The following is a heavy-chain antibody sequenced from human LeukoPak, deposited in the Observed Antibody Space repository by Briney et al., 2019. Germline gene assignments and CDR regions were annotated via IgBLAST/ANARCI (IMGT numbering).Heavy chain of an antibody. CDR3: ARSGSPYPPFDY. Sequence: ASVKVYCKASGYTFTSYYMHWVRQAPGQGLEWMGIINPSGGSTSYAQKFQGRVTMTRDTSTSTVYMELSSLRSEDTAVYYCARSGSPYPPFDYWGQGTLVTVSS. J-gene: IGHJ4*02. D-gene: IGHD3-10*01. CDR1: GYTFTSYY. CDR2: INPSGGST. V-gene: IGHV1-46*01.